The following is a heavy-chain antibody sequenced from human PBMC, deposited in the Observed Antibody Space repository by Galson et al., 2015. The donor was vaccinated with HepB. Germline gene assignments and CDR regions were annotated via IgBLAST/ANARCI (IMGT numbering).Heavy chain of an antibody. J-gene: IGHJ5*02. Sequence: SLRLSCAGSGFTFSNYWMSWVRQAPGKGLEWVANINQDGSTRQYMGSVKGRFTISRDNAKNSLYLQMNSLRAEDTAVYYCVKEWEAWGQGTLVTVSS. CDR1: GFTFSNYW. CDR2: INQDGSTR. V-gene: IGHV3-7*05. D-gene: IGHD1-26*01. CDR3: VKEWEA.